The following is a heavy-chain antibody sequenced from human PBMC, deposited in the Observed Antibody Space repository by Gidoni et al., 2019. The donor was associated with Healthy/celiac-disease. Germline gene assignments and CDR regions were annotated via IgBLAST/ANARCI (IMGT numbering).Heavy chain of an antibody. D-gene: IGHD2-21*02. Sequence: QVQLVESGGGVVQPGRSLRLSCAASGFTFSSYGMHWVRQAPGKGLEWVAVIWYDGSNKYYADSVKGRFTISRDNSKNTLYLQMNSRRAEDTAVYYCARVGSGDFSLDYWGQGTLVTVSS. J-gene: IGHJ4*02. CDR1: GFTFSSYG. CDR3: ARVGSGDFSLDY. V-gene: IGHV3-33*01. CDR2: IWYDGSNK.